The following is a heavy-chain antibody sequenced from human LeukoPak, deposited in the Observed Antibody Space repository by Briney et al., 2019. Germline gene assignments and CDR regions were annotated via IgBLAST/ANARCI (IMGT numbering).Heavy chain of an antibody. D-gene: IGHD3-16*02. CDR2: ISWNSGSI. Sequence: PGRSLRLSCAASGFTFDDYAMHWVRQAPGKGLEWVSGISWNSGSIGYADSVKGRFTISGDDAKNSLYLQMNSLRAEDTALYYCAKDIHDYVWGSYLHYWGQGTLVTVSS. CDR3: AKDIHDYVWGSYLHY. J-gene: IGHJ4*02. V-gene: IGHV3-9*01. CDR1: GFTFDDYA.